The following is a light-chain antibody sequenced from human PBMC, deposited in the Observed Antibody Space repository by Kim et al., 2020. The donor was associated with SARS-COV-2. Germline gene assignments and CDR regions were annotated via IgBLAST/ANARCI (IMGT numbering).Light chain of an antibody. Sequence: GQPVTTTCTGTSSDVVTYNLVSCYQQHPGKAPRLMVYEVTKRPSGVSNRFSGSKSGNTASLTISGLQAEDEADYYCCSYAGSRTVVFGGGTQLTVL. V-gene: IGLV2-23*02. CDR3: CSYAGSRTVV. J-gene: IGLJ2*01. CDR1: SSDVVTYNL. CDR2: EVT.